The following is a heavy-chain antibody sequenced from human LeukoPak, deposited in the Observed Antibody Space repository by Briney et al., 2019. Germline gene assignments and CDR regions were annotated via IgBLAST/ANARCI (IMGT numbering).Heavy chain of an antibody. J-gene: IGHJ4*02. D-gene: IGHD6-13*01. CDR2: IYYSGST. Sequence: SETLSLTCTVSGGSISSYYWSWIRQPPGKGLEWVGYIYYSGSTNYNPSLKSRVTISVDTSKNQFSLKLSSVTAADTAVYYCARAEAAVLDYWGQGTLVTVSS. CDR3: ARAEAAVLDY. CDR1: GGSISSYY. V-gene: IGHV4-59*01.